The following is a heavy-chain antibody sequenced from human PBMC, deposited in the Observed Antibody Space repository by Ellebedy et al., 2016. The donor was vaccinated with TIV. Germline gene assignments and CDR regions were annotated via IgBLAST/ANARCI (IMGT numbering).Heavy chain of an antibody. CDR1: GFTFSGYY. CDR3: ARLGVIAAAGASDY. V-gene: IGHV3-11*01. D-gene: IGHD6-13*01. J-gene: IGHJ4*02. Sequence: PGGSLRLSCAASGFTFSGYYMSWFRQAPGKGPEWLSYISYRGDRMYYADSVKGRFTTSRDNAGNSLYLQMNSLRDEDTAVYYCARLGVIAAAGASDYWGQGTLVIVSS. CDR2: ISYRGDRM.